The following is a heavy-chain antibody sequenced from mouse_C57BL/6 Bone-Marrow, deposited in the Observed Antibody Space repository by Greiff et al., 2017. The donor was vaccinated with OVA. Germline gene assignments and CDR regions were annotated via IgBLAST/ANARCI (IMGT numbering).Heavy chain of an antibody. CDR2: IWRGGST. D-gene: IGHD1-1*01. J-gene: IGHJ1*03. Sequence: VKLQESGPGLVQPSQSLSITCTVSGFPLTSYGVHWVRQSPGKGLEWLGVIWRGGSTDYNAAFMSRLSITKDNSKIQVFFKMNSLQADDTAIYYCAKNRGYYGSSPYWYFDVWGTGTTVTVSS. CDR3: AKNRGYYGSSPYWYFDV. CDR1: GFPLTSYG. V-gene: IGHV2-5*01.